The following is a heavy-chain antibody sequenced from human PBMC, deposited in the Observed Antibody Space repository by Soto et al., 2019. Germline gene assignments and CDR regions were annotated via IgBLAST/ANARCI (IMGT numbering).Heavy chain of an antibody. J-gene: IGHJ6*03. V-gene: IGHV3-23*01. CDR2: ITGSTGTT. CDR3: AKDTSSSPYYMDV. D-gene: IGHD2-2*01. CDR1: GFTFSNFA. Sequence: EVQILESGGGSVQPGGSLRLSCAASGFTFSNFAMSWVRHAPGKGLEWVSEITGSTGTTYYADSVRGRFIISRDNSKNTLHLQMNSLRAEDTAVYHCAKDTSSSPYYMDVWGKGTTVTVSS.